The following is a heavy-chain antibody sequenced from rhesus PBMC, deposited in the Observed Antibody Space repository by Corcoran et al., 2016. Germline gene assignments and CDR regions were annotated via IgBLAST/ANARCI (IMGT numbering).Heavy chain of an antibody. J-gene: IGHJ5-2*02. D-gene: IGHD1-7*02. Sequence: QVQLKESGPGLVKPSETLSLTCAVSGYSISSTYWGWIRQPPGKGLEWIGYIYGSSGSTYYNPSLKSRVTISTDTSKNQFSLKLSSVTAADTAVYYCASQLERRGLDVWGRGVLVTVSS. CDR3: ASQLERRGLDV. CDR1: GYSISSTY. CDR2: IYGSSGST. V-gene: IGHV4-147*01.